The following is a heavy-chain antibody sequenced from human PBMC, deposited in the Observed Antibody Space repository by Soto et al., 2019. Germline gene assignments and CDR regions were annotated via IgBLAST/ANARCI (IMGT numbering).Heavy chain of an antibody. Sequence: ASVKVSCKASGYTFTSYGIGWVRQAPGQGLEWMGWIRAYNGNTNYAQKLQGRVTMTTDTSTSTAYMELRSLRSDDTAVYYCARGEYGELLFDYWGLGTLVTVSS. CDR2: IRAYNGNT. CDR3: ARGEYGELLFDY. J-gene: IGHJ4*02. D-gene: IGHD3-10*01. CDR1: GYTFTSYG. V-gene: IGHV1-18*01.